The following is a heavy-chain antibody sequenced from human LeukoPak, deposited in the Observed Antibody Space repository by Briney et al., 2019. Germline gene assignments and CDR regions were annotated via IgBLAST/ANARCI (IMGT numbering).Heavy chain of an antibody. CDR1: GYTFTSYG. CDR2: ISPYNGNT. CDR3: ARGLGTYPEIPLDY. Sequence: ASVKVSCKASGYTFTSYGISWVRQAPGQGLEWMGWISPYNGNTNYPQKLQGRVTMTTDTSTSTAYMELRSLRSDDTAVFYCARGLGTYPEIPLDYWGQGILVTVSS. V-gene: IGHV1-18*01. D-gene: IGHD3-16*02. J-gene: IGHJ4*02.